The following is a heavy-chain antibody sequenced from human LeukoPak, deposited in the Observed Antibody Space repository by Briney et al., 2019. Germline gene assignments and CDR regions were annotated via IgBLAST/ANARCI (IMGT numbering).Heavy chain of an antibody. J-gene: IGHJ4*02. D-gene: IGHD2-21*02. V-gene: IGHV3-33*01. Sequence: GGSLRLSCAASGFTFSNYGMHWVRQAPGKGLEWVAVIWYDGSNKYYADSVKGRFTISRDNSKNTLYLQMNSLRAEDTAVYYCARGSRSYCGGDCYFDYWGQGTLVTVSS. CDR1: GFTFSNYG. CDR2: IWYDGSNK. CDR3: ARGSRSYCGGDCYFDY.